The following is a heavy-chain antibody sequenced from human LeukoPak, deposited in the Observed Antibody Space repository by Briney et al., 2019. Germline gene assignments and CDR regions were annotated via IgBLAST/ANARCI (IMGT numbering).Heavy chain of an antibody. J-gene: IGHJ4*02. Sequence: SVKVSCKASGGTFSSYAISWVRQAPGQGLEWMGRIIPILGIANYAQKCQGRVTITADKSTSTAYMELSSLRSEDTAVYYCARVQLERFGDFDYWGQGTLVTVSS. CDR3: ARVQLERFGDFDY. D-gene: IGHD3-16*01. CDR1: GGTFSSYA. V-gene: IGHV1-69*04. CDR2: IIPILGIA.